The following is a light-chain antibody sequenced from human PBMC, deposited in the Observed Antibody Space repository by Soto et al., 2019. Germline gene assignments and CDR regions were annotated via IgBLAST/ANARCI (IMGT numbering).Light chain of an antibody. CDR2: DAY. J-gene: IGKJ5*01. Sequence: EVVLTQSPVTLSLSPGERATLSCRASQSFRGLLAWYQQKPGKAPRLLMYDAYNRATGIPPRFSGSGSGTDFTLTISSLEPEDSEVYYCQQRHMWPITFGQGTRLENK. CDR3: QQRHMWPIT. V-gene: IGKV3-11*01. CDR1: QSFRGL.